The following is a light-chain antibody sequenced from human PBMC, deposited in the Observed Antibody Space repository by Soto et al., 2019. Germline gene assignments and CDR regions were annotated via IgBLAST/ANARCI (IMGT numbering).Light chain of an antibody. CDR2: GES. Sequence: EILLTQSPGTLSASPGERVTLTCRASQSVSSNNLACYHQQPGPTPRLLIYGESSRATVIPDMFSGSGAGKYFTLIISRLAPEDFAVYYCQNYNNSITFGQGTQLEIE. CDR3: QNYNNSIT. J-gene: IGKJ5*01. V-gene: IGKV3-20*01. CDR1: QSVSSNN.